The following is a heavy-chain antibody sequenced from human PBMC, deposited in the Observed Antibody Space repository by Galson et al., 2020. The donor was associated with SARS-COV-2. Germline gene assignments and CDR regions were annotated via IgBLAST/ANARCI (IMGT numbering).Heavy chain of an antibody. CDR1: GGTVSSYY. CDR3: AGQWQYDSMWYFNL. J-gene: IGHJ2*01. CDR2: VYNGGNT. V-gene: IGHV4-59*08. Sequence: PGGSLRLSCTVSGGTVSSYYWSWIRQSPGKGLEWIGYVYNGGNTNSNPSLKSRVTISLDTSRNQISLRLSSVTAADTAVYYCAGQWQYDSMWYFNLWGRGTLVTVSS. D-gene: IGHD3-22*01.